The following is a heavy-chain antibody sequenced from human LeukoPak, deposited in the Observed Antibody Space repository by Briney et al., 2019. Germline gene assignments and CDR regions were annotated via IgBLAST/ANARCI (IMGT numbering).Heavy chain of an antibody. CDR3: ARDRLYSRGFDP. CDR2: ISSSSSYI. V-gene: IGHV3-21*01. D-gene: IGHD6-13*01. J-gene: IGHJ5*02. CDR1: GFTFSSYS. Sequence: GGSLRLSCAASGFTFSSYSMNWARQAPGKGLEWVSSISSSSSYIYYADSVKGRFTISRDNAKNSLYLQMNSLRAEDTAVYYCARDRLYSRGFDPWGQGTLVTVSS.